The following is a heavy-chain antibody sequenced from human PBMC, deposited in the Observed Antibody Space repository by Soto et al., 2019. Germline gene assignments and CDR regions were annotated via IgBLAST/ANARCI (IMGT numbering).Heavy chain of an antibody. Sequence: QVQLVQSGAEVKKPGSSVKVSCKASGGTFSSYAISWVRQAPGQGLEWMGVIIPIFGTANYAQKFQGRVTITADESTSTAYMELSSLRSEDTAVYYCARDQHYDFWSGYYGGWFDPWGQGTLVTVSS. J-gene: IGHJ5*02. V-gene: IGHV1-69*01. CDR2: IIPIFGTA. CDR1: GGTFSSYA. D-gene: IGHD3-3*01. CDR3: ARDQHYDFWSGYYGGWFDP.